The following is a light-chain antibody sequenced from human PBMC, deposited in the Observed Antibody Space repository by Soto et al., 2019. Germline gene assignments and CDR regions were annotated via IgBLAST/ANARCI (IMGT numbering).Light chain of an antibody. Sequence: EIVLTQSPATLSLSPGDRATLSCRASQSVSSYLAWYQQKPDQAPRLLIYDASNRATGIPARFSGSGSGTDFTLTISSLEPEDFAVYYCQQRTNWPLTFGGGTKVEIK. CDR1: QSVSSY. CDR3: QQRTNWPLT. V-gene: IGKV3-11*01. CDR2: DAS. J-gene: IGKJ4*01.